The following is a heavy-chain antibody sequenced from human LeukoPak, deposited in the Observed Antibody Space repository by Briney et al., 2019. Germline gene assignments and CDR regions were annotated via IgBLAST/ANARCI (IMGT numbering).Heavy chain of an antibody. CDR1: GFTFNDYA. CDR3: AKDWGTTGSLDY. D-gene: IGHD1-7*01. V-gene: IGHV3-9*01. Sequence: GGSLRLSCAASGFTFNDYAMHWVRQAPGKGLEWVSGISWNSGSIDYADSVKGRFTISRNNAKNSLYLQMNSLRAEDTALYYCAKDWGTTGSLDYWGQGTLVTVSS. CDR2: ISWNSGSI. J-gene: IGHJ4*02.